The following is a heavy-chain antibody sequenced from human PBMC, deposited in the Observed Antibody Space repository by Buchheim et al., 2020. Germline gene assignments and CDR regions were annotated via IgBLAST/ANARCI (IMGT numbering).Heavy chain of an antibody. CDR3: TRDSPLYSSSSDYYHYGMDV. Sequence: EVQLVESGGGLVQPGRSLRLSCTASGFTFGDYAMSWVRQAPGKGLEWVGFIRSKAYGGTTEYAASVKGRFTISRDDSKSIAYLQMNSLKTEDTAVYYCTRDSPLYSSSSDYYHYGMDVWGQGTT. V-gene: IGHV3-49*04. J-gene: IGHJ6*02. D-gene: IGHD6-6*01. CDR2: IRSKAYGGTT. CDR1: GFTFGDYA.